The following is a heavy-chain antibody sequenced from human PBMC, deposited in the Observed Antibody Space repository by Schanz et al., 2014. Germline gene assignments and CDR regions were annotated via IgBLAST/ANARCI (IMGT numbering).Heavy chain of an antibody. D-gene: IGHD1-1*01. CDR2: ITYNGGTI. V-gene: IGHV3-48*01. CDR1: GFTFSSYS. CDR3: ARDRRNADLDY. Sequence: EVQLVESGGGLVQPGGSLRLSCAASGFTFSSYSFNWVRQAPGKGLEWISYITYNGGTIYYADSVKGRFTISRDNAKNSLYLEMNSLRAEDTALYYCARDRRNADLDYWGQGTLVTVSS. J-gene: IGHJ4*02.